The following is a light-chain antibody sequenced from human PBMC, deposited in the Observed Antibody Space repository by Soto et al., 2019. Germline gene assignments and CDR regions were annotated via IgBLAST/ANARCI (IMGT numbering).Light chain of an antibody. CDR2: VAP. J-gene: IGKJ1*01. V-gene: IGKV1-39*01. Sequence: DIQMTQSPSSLFASVGDSVTITCRASQNIDTYLNWYQVKPGKAPKLLLSVAPGFPSAAPSNFSGSGSGTDFSLSISSLQPEDFATYYCQQSYSSPRTFGQGTRVEIK. CDR1: QNIDTY. CDR3: QQSYSSPRT.